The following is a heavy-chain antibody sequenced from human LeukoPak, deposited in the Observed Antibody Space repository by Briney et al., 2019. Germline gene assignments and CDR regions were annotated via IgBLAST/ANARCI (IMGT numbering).Heavy chain of an antibody. V-gene: IGHV4-59*08. Sequence: SETLSLTCTVSGGSISTYYWSWIRQPPGKGLEWIGYIYYSGNTNYNPSLKSRVTISVDTSKNQFSLRLSSVTAADTAVYYCARHPGIDAFDIWGQGTMVTVSS. CDR1: GGSISTYY. CDR2: IYYSGNT. J-gene: IGHJ3*02. D-gene: IGHD3-10*01. CDR3: ARHPGIDAFDI.